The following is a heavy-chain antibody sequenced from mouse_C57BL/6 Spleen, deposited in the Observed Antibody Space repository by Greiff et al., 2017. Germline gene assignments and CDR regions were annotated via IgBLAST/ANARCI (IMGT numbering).Heavy chain of an antibody. J-gene: IGHJ3*01. CDR3: ARDRLLRGSFAY. D-gene: IGHD1-1*01. Sequence: EVQRVESGGGLVKPGGSLKLSCAASGFTFSSYAMSWVRQTPEKRLEWVATISDGGSYTYYPDNVKGRFTISRDNAKNNLYLQMSHLKSEDTAMYYCARDRLLRGSFAYWGQGTLVTVSA. CDR2: ISDGGSYT. CDR1: GFTFSSYA. V-gene: IGHV5-4*01.